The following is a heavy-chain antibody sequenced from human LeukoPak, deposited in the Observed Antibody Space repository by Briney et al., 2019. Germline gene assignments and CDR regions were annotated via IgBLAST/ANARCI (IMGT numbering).Heavy chain of an antibody. V-gene: IGHV3-30-3*01. CDR2: ISYDGSNK. Sequence: GGSLRLSCAASGFTFNSYAMHWVRQAPGKGLEWVAVISYDGSNKYYADSVKGRFTISRDNSKNTLYLQMNSLRADDTAVYFCARGVPAATSLGYYYYGMDVWGQGTTVTVSS. CDR3: ARGVPAATSLGYYYYGMDV. CDR1: GFTFNSYA. J-gene: IGHJ6*02. D-gene: IGHD2-2*01.